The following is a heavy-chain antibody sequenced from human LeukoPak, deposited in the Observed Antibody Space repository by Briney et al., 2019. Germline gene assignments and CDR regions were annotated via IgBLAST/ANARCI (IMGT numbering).Heavy chain of an antibody. Sequence: GESLKISCKGSGYSFTSYWIGWVRQMPGKGLEWMGIIYPGDSDTRYSPSFQGQVTISADKSISTAYLQWSSLKASDTAMYYCARSQVQYYYDSCGYYYFDYWGQGTLVTVSS. V-gene: IGHV5-51*01. D-gene: IGHD3-22*01. J-gene: IGHJ4*02. CDR3: ARSQVQYYYDSCGYYYFDY. CDR1: GYSFTSYW. CDR2: IYPGDSDT.